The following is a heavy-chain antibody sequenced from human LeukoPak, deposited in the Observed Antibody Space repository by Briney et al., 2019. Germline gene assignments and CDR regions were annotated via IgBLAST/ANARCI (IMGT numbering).Heavy chain of an antibody. V-gene: IGHV1-18*01. CDR3: ARETTAAGSFDY. Sequence: GASVKVSCKASGYTFTSYGISWVRQAPGQGLEWMGWISGYNGNRNYAQKFQGRVTMTTDTSTSTAYMERKSLRSDDTAVYYCARETTAAGSFDYSGQGTLVTVSS. D-gene: IGHD6-13*01. J-gene: IGHJ4*02. CDR1: GYTFTSYG. CDR2: ISGYNGNR.